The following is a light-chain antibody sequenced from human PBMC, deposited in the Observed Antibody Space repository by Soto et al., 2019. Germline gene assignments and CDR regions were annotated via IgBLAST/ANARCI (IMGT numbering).Light chain of an antibody. CDR3: TSYTTDNIVVV. V-gene: IGLV2-14*03. Sequence: QSALTQPASVSGSPGQSITISCTGTISDIGLYKFVSWYQHHPGKAPKLIIFDVSSRASGISNRFSGSKSGNTASLTISGLQAEDEADYYCTSYTTDNIVVVFGGATKRTVL. CDR2: DVS. J-gene: IGLJ2*01. CDR1: ISDIGLYKF.